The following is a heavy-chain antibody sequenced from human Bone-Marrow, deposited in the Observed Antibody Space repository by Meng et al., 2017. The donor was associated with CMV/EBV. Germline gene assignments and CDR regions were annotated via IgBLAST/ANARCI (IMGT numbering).Heavy chain of an antibody. J-gene: IGHJ6*02. Sequence: LRLSCTVSGGSISSYYWSWIRQHPGKGLEWIGYIYYSGSTYYNPSLKSRVTISVDTSKNQFSLKLSSVTAADTAVYYCARDRGYSSSRRIKDYYYGMDVWGQGTTVTVYS. D-gene: IGHD6-13*01. CDR1: GGSISSYY. V-gene: IGHV4-31*03. CDR2: IYYSGST. CDR3: ARDRGYSSSRRIKDYYYGMDV.